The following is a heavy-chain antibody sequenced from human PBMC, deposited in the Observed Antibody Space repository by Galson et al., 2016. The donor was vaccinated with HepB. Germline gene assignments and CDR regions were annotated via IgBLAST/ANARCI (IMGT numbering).Heavy chain of an antibody. Sequence: SVKVSCKASGYTFTTYGITWVRQAPGQGLEWMGWISTHSGTTNHAQELQGRITMTTDTSTGTAYIELANLKSDDTAIYYCVRDRERSLDYWGQGTLVSVSS. J-gene: IGHJ4*02. CDR1: GYTFTTYG. CDR2: ISTHSGTT. V-gene: IGHV1-18*01. CDR3: VRDRERSLDY.